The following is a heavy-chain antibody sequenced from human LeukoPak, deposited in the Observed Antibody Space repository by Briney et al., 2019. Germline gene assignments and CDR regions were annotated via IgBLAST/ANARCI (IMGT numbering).Heavy chain of an antibody. Sequence: GGSMRLSCAASGFTVSNDYMTCVRQAPGKGLEWVSVIYSGGSTYYADSVKGRFTISRDNSKNTLYLQMNSLRAEDTAVYYCAKGPYYDILTAPGHFDYWGQGTLVTVSS. CDR1: GFTVSNDY. J-gene: IGHJ4*02. D-gene: IGHD3-9*01. CDR3: AKGPYYDILTAPGHFDY. V-gene: IGHV3-66*01. CDR2: IYSGGST.